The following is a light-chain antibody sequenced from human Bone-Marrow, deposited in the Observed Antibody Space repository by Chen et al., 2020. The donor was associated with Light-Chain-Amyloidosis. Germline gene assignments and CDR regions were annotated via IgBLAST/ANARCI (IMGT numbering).Light chain of an antibody. CDR1: SGHRTYP. Sequence: QLVLTQSPSASASLGASVKLTCIPSSGHRTYPIAWHQRQPGKGPRYLMLVNQDGTHTKGDGIPDRFSGSSSGAERYLTISSLRSEDEADYYCQTWGSGFHVLFGGGTRLSVL. CDR2: VNQDGTH. CDR3: QTWGSGFHVL. J-gene: IGLJ2*01. V-gene: IGLV4-69*01.